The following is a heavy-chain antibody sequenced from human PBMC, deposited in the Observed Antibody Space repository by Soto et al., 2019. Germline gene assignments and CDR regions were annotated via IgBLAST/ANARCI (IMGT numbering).Heavy chain of an antibody. CDR1: EFSLSTSGMR. D-gene: IGHD1-26*01. J-gene: IGHJ6*02. CDR2: IDWDDEK. Sequence: ESGPTLVNPTQTLTLTCTVSEFSLSTSGMRVRWIRQPPGKALEWLALIDWDDEKFYSTSLKTRLTISKDTSKNQVVLTMTNMDPVDTGTYYCARITWGRDHYYGMDVWGQGTTVTVSS. CDR3: ARITWGRDHYYGMDV. V-gene: IGHV2-70*01.